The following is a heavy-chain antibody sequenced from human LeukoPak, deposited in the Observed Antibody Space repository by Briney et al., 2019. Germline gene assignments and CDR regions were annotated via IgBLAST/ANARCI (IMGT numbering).Heavy chain of an antibody. CDR3: ARGAVFGGNWFDP. J-gene: IGHJ5*02. D-gene: IGHD3-3*01. CDR1: GYTFTGYY. CDR2: INPNSGDT. Sequence: SVTVSCKASGYTFTGYYIHWVRQAPGQGLEWMGWINPNSGDTNYAQKFQGRVTMTRDTSISTVYMELSRLRFGDTAVYYCARGAVFGGNWFDPWGQGTLVTVSS. V-gene: IGHV1-2*02.